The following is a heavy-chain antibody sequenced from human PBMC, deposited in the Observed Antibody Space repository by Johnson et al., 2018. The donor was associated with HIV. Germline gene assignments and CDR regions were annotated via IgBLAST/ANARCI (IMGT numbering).Heavy chain of an antibody. V-gene: IGHV3-33*01. CDR1: GFTFSNYG. D-gene: IGHD3-22*01. J-gene: IGHJ3*01. Sequence: QVQLVESGGGVVQPGRSLRLSCAASGFTFSNYGMHWVRQAPGKGLEWVAVIWFDGSNKYYADSVKGRFTISRDNSKNTLYLQMNSLRAEDTAVYYCAIPYYYDSGAYHWGQGTLVTVSS. CDR3: AIPYYYDSGAYH. CDR2: IWFDGSNK.